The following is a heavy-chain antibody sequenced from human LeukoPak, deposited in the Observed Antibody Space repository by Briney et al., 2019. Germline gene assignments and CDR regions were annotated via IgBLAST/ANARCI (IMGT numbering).Heavy chain of an antibody. CDR2: INHSGST. V-gene: IGHV4-34*01. CDR3: ARVLGTPLLNYFDY. J-gene: IGHJ4*02. D-gene: IGHD2/OR15-2a*01. CDR1: GGSFSGYY. Sequence: SETLSLTCAVYGGSFSGYYWSWIRQPPGKGLEWIGEINHSGSTNYNPSLKSRVTISVDKSKNQFSLKLSSVTAADTAVYYCARVLGTPLLNYFDYWGQGTLVTVSS.